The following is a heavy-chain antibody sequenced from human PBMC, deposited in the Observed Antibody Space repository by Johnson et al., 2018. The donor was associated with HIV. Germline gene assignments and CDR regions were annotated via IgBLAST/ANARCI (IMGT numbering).Heavy chain of an antibody. D-gene: IGHD6-19*01. Sequence: VQLVESGGGVVQPGRSLRLSCAASGFTFRSYAMHWVRQAPGKGLEWVAVITYDGRNKYYADSVKGRFIIFRDNSKNLTNLQMNGLSDEDTADYYCVRDQGSGWPTNAFDIWGRGTRVTVSS. J-gene: IGHJ3*02. CDR3: VRDQGSGWPTNAFDI. V-gene: IGHV3-30*04. CDR2: ITYDGRNK. CDR1: GFTFRSYA.